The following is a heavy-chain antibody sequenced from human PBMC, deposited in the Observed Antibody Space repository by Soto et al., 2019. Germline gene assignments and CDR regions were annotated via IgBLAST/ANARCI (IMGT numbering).Heavy chain of an antibody. CDR2: IYYSGST. CDR1: GGSISGYY. Sequence: PSETLSLTCTVSGGSISGYYWSWIRQPPGKGLEWIGYIYYSGSTNYNPSLKSRVTISVDTSKNQFSLKLSSVTAADTAVYYCAREVATHTRLGFRYYGMDVWGQGNTVTVSS. J-gene: IGHJ6*02. D-gene: IGHD5-12*01. CDR3: AREVATHTRLGFRYYGMDV. V-gene: IGHV4-59*01.